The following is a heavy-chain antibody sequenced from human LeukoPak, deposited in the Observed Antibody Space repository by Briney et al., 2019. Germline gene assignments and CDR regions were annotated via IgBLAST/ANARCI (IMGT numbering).Heavy chain of an antibody. CDR1: GYTFTSYD. V-gene: IGHV1-8*01. D-gene: IGHD3-22*01. CDR2: MNPNSGNT. Sequence: ASVKVSCKASGYTFTSYDINWVQQATGQGLEWMGWMNPNSGNTGYAQKFQGRVTMTRNTSISTAYMELSSLRSEDTAVYYCASSHPYDSSGIDYWGQGTLVTVSS. J-gene: IGHJ4*02. CDR3: ASSHPYDSSGIDY.